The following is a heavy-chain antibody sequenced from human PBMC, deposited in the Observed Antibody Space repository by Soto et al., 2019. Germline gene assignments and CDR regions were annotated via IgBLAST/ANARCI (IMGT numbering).Heavy chain of an antibody. D-gene: IGHD4-17*01. CDR3: ARVHGDYGPHNWFDP. CDR2: IYHSGST. V-gene: IGHV4-4*02. J-gene: IGHJ5*02. CDR1: SGSISSSNW. Sequence: QSQTLSLTCAVSSGSISSSNWWSWVRQPPGKGLEWIGEIYHSGSTNYNPSLKSRVTISVDKSKNQFSLKLSSVTAADTAVYYCARVHGDYGPHNWFDPWGQGTLVTVSS.